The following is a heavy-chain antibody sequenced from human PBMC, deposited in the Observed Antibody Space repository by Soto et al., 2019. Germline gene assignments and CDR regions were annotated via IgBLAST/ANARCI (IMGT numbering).Heavy chain of an antibody. J-gene: IGHJ4*02. Sequence: GGSLRLSCAASGFTFSSYAMSWVRQAPGKGLEWVSSISGSGGGTYYADSVKGRFTFSRDNSKNTLYLQVNSLRAEDTAVYYCAKFGMATTKRSPPYYIDYWGQGALVTVSS. D-gene: IGHD1-1*01. CDR1: GFTFSSYA. CDR2: ISGSGGGT. V-gene: IGHV3-23*01. CDR3: AKFGMATTKRSPPYYIDY.